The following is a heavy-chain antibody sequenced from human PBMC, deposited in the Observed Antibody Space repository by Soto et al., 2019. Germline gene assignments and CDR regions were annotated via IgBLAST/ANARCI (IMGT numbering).Heavy chain of an antibody. D-gene: IGHD3-10*01. Sequence: EVQLLESGGGLVQPGGSLRLSCAASGFTFSSYSMNWVRQAPGKGLEWVVTVGGGGDNTFYADSVKGRFTISRDASQNTLYLQMNSLRAEDTAVYFCAKRDAGSGRSPPLINYWGPGTLVTVSS. J-gene: IGHJ4*02. CDR1: GFTFSSYS. CDR3: AKRDAGSGRSPPLINY. V-gene: IGHV3-23*01. CDR2: VGGGGDNT.